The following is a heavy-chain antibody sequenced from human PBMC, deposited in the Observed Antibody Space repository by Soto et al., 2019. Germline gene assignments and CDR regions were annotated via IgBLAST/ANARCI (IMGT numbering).Heavy chain of an antibody. J-gene: IGHJ6*02. Sequence: GGSLRLSCAASGFTFSNAWMSWVRQAPGKGLEWVAVIWYDGSNKYYADSVKGRFTISRDNSKNTLYLQMNSLRAEDTAVYYCARDWKRMGSLRSNGMDVWGQGTTVTVSS. D-gene: IGHD1-1*01. V-gene: IGHV3-33*08. CDR1: GFTFSNAW. CDR3: ARDWKRMGSLRSNGMDV. CDR2: IWYDGSNK.